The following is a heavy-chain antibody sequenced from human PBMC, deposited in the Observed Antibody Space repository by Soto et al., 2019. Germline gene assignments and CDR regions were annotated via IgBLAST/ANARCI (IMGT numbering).Heavy chain of an antibody. V-gene: IGHV3-23*01. Sequence: EVQLLESGGDLVQPGGSLRLSCAASGFTFSGYAMSWVRQAPGKGLEWASYIGGSGSTTYYADSVKGRFTISRDNSKNTVDLQMNSLRAEDTAVYYCAKDRPSRNSGYDFEADYWGQGTLVTVSS. D-gene: IGHD5-12*01. CDR1: GFTFSGYA. CDR3: AKDRPSRNSGYDFEADY. CDR2: IGGSGSTT. J-gene: IGHJ4*02.